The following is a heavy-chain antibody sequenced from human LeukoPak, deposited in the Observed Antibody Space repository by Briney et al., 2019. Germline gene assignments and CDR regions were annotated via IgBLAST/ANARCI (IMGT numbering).Heavy chain of an antibody. CDR1: GGSISSSSYY. CDR3: ARDKVVGATKFDY. Sequence: PSETLSLTCTVSGGSISSSSYYWGWIRQPPGKGLEWIGSIYYSGSTYYNPSLKSRVTISVDTSKNQFSLKLSSVTAADTAVYYCARDKVVGATKFDYWGQGILVTVSS. V-gene: IGHV4-39*02. D-gene: IGHD1-26*01. CDR2: IYYSGST. J-gene: IGHJ4*02.